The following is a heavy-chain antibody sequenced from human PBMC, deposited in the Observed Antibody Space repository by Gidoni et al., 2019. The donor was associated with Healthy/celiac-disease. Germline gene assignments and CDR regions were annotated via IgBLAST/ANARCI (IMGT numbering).Heavy chain of an antibody. CDR3: ARDLEVGYSSSGGY. D-gene: IGHD6-6*01. J-gene: IGHJ4*02. CDR1: GGTFSSYA. V-gene: IGHV1-69*04. Sequence: QVQLVQSGAEVKKPGSSVKVSCKASGGTFSSYAISWVRQAPGQGLEWMGRIIPILGIANYAQKFQCRVTITADKSTSTAYMELSSLRSEDTAVYYCARDLEVGYSSSGGYWGQGTLVTVSS. CDR2: IIPILGIA.